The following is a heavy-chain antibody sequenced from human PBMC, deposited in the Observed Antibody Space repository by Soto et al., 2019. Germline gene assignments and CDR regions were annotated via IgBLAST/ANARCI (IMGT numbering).Heavy chain of an antibody. CDR2: ISYDGSNK. CDR1: GFTFSSYD. Sequence: QVQLVESGGGVVQPERSLRLSCAASGFTFSSYDIHWVRQAPGKGLEWVAVISYDGSNKYYADSMKGRFTISRDNSKNTLYLQMNSLRAEDTAVYYCAKGPMLYVSYYYGMDVWGQGTTVTVSS. J-gene: IGHJ6*02. CDR3: AKGPMLYVSYYYGMDV. D-gene: IGHD2-8*01. V-gene: IGHV3-30*18.